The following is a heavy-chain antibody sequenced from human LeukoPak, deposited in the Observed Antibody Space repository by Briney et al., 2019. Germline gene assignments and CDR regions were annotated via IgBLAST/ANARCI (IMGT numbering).Heavy chain of an antibody. CDR2: INTNTGNP. J-gene: IGHJ4*02. CDR1: GYTFTSYA. CDR3: ARDPSRADYDSGSL. V-gene: IGHV7-4-1*01. D-gene: IGHD3-10*01. Sequence: ASVKVSCTASGYTFTSYAMNWVRQAPGQGLEWMGWINTNTGNPTYAQGFTGRFVFSLDTSVSTAYLQICSLKAEDTAVYYCARDPSRADYDSGSLWGQGTLVTVSS.